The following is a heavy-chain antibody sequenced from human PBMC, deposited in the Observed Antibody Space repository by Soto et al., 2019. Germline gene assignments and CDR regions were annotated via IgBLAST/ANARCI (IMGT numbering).Heavy chain of an antibody. D-gene: IGHD5-12*01. CDR2: IYYSGST. CDR1: GVSISSSSYY. Sequence: SETLSLTCTVSGVSISSSSYYCGWIRQPPGKGLEWIGSIYYSGSTYYNPSLKSRVTIYVDTSKNQFSLKLSSVTAADTAVYYCACGYSAYVYFDYWGQRTLVIVSS. J-gene: IGHJ4*02. V-gene: IGHV4-39*01. CDR3: ACGYSAYVYFDY.